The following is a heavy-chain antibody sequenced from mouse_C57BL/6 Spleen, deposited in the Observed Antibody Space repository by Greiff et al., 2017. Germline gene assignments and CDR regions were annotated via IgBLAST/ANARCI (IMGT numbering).Heavy chain of an antibody. D-gene: IGHD1-1*01. Sequence: QVQLQQPGAELVKPGASVKLSCKASGYTFTSYWMHWVKQRPGQGLEWIGTIHPNSGSTNYNEKFKSKATLTVDKSSSTAYMQLSSLTSEDSAVYYCARERGNYYGSFAYWGQGTLVTVSA. CDR3: ARERGNYYGSFAY. J-gene: IGHJ3*01. CDR1: GYTFTSYW. CDR2: IHPNSGST. V-gene: IGHV1-64*01.